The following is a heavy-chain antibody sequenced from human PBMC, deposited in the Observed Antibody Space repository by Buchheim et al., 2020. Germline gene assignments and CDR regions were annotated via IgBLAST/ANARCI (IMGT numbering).Heavy chain of an antibody. CDR1: GFSLNTNGMR. J-gene: IGHJ4*02. D-gene: IGHD3-3*01. Sequence: QVTLKESGPALVEPTQTLTLTCTFSGFSLNTNGMRVTWIRQPPGKALEWLARIDWDDDKFYNTSLKTRLTISKDTSKNQVVLTMANMDPVDTGTYYCARVHPSTTIFGVITAEMYYFDYWGQGTL. CDR3: ARVHPSTTIFGVITAEMYYFDY. CDR2: IDWDDDK. V-gene: IGHV2-70*04.